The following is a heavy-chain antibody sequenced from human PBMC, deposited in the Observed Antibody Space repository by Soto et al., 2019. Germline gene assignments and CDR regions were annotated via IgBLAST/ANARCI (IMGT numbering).Heavy chain of an antibody. V-gene: IGHV1-69*01. J-gene: IGHJ4*02. CDR3: ARVGVGAATTGLFDY. D-gene: IGHD1-26*01. CDR2: IIPIFGTA. Sequence: QVQLVQSGAEVKKPGSSVKVSCKASGGTFSSYAISWVRQAPGQGLEWMGGIIPIFGTANYAQKFQGRVTITAEESTSRAYMELSSLRSEDTAVYYCARVGVGAATTGLFDYWGQGTLVTVSS. CDR1: GGTFSSYA.